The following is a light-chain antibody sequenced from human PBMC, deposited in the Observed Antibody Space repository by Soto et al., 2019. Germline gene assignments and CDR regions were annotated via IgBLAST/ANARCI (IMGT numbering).Light chain of an antibody. CDR3: RSYKTSSAPQV. J-gene: IGLJ1*01. Sequence: QSVLTQPASVSGSPGQSITISCTGTASDVGGYNYVSWYQQHPGKAPKLMIHAVSNRPSGISSRFSGSKSGNTASLTISGIQVEDEADYYCRSYKTSSAPQVFGNGTKVTV. CDR2: AVS. V-gene: IGLV2-14*01. CDR1: ASDVGGYNY.